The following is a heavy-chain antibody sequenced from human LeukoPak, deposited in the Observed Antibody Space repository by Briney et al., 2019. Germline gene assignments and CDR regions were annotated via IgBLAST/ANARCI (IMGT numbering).Heavy chain of an antibody. Sequence: GASVKVSCKASGYTFTRYGISWVRQAPGQGLEWMGWINPNNGNTNHVQKLQGRVTMTTDTSTSTAYMELRSLRSDDTAVYYCARVGYDSSGRHRYAFDIWGQGTMVTVSS. D-gene: IGHD3-22*01. V-gene: IGHV1-18*01. J-gene: IGHJ3*02. CDR1: GYTFTRYG. CDR3: ARVGYDSSGRHRYAFDI. CDR2: INPNNGNT.